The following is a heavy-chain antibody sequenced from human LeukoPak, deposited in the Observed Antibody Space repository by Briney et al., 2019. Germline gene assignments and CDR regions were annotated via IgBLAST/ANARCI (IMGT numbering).Heavy chain of an antibody. CDR1: GASIRSSSSY. CDR2: IYYSWST. V-gene: IGHV4-39*07. D-gene: IGHD3-16*01. CDR3: ARDRGRDDYVWGSFDY. J-gene: IGHJ4*02. Sequence: SETLSLTCTVSGASIRSSSSYWGWIRQPPGKGLEWIGSIYYSWSTYYNPSLKSRVTISIDTSKNQFSLKLSSVTAADTAVYYCARDRGRDDYVWGSFDYWGQGTPVTVSS.